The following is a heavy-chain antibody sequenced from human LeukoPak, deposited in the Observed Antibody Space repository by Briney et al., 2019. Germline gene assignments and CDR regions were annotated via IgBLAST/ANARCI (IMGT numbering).Heavy chain of an antibody. CDR3: ARDWGGAVGRTARYDFDY. CDR1: DYSISSGYY. V-gene: IGHV4-38-2*02. J-gene: IGHJ4*02. D-gene: IGHD6-6*01. CDR2: IYRSGST. Sequence: SETLSLTCSVSDYSISSGYYWGWIRQPPGKGLEWIGSIYRSGSTYYNPSLKSRVTISVDTSKNQFSLKLSSVTAADTAIYYCARDWGGAVGRTARYDFDYWGQGTLVTVSS.